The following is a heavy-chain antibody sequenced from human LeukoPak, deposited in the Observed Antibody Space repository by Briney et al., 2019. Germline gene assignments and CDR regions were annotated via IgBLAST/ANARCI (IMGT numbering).Heavy chain of an antibody. J-gene: IGHJ6*03. Sequence: ASETLSLTCTVSGGSISSYYWSWIRQPAGKGLEWIGRIYTSGSTNYNPSLKSRVTMSVDTSKNQFSLKLSSVTAADTAVYYCARALDCSSTSCYLYYYYYYYMDVWGKGTTVTVSS. CDR1: GGSISSYY. CDR3: ARALDCSSTSCYLYYYYYYYMDV. CDR2: IYTSGST. V-gene: IGHV4-4*07. D-gene: IGHD2-2*01.